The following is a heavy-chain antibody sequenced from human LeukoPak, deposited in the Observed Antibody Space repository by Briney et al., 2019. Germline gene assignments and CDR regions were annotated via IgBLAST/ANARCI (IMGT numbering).Heavy chain of an antibody. CDR1: GGSISSGASD. V-gene: IGHV4-31*03. D-gene: IGHD3-9*01. Sequence: SETLSLTCTVSGGSISSGASDWGWIRQHPKRGLEWDGYINHSGSTYYNPSLGSRVTMSVDTSKNQFSLKLSSVTAADTAVYYCARVSWDSKYYDMLDWYLDLWGRGTLVIVSS. J-gene: IGHJ2*01. CDR3: ARVSWDSKYYDMLDWYLDL. CDR2: INHSGST.